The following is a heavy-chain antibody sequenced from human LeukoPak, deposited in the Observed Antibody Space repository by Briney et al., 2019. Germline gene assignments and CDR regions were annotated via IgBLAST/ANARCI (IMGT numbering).Heavy chain of an antibody. V-gene: IGHV4-34*01. D-gene: IGHD2-2*01. J-gene: IGHJ4*02. CDR3: ARGGERVYCSSTSCRNWYNY. Sequence: PSETLSLTCAVYGGSFSGYYWSWIRQPPGKGLEWIGEINHSGSTNYNPSLKSRVTTSVDTSKNQFSLKLSSVTAADTAVYYCARGGERVYCSSTSCRNWYNYWGQGTLVTVSS. CDR1: GGSFSGYY. CDR2: INHSGST.